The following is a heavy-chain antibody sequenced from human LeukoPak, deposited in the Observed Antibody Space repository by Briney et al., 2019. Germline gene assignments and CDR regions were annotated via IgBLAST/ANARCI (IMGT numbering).Heavy chain of an antibody. J-gene: IGHJ4*02. D-gene: IGHD6-13*01. CDR3: ARFSRAAAGTQRYFDY. CDR2: IYYSGST. V-gene: IGHV4-59*01. CDR1: GGSISSYY. Sequence: SGTLSLTCTVSGGSISSYYWSWIRQPPGKGLEWIGYIYYSGSTNYNPSLKSRVTIAVDTSKNQFSLKLSSVTAADTAEYYCARFSRAAAGTQRYFDYWGQGTLVTVSS.